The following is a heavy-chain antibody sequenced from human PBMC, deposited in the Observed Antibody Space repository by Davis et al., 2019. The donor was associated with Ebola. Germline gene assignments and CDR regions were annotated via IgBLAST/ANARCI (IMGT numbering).Heavy chain of an antibody. Sequence: GESLKISCAASGFTFSSYSMNWVRQAPGKGLEWVSYISSSSSTIYYADSVKGRFTISRDNSKNSLYLQMNSLRTEDTALYYCAKDITMVRGVVFYYYGMDVWGQGTTVTVSS. CDR2: ISSSSSTI. J-gene: IGHJ6*02. D-gene: IGHD3-10*01. V-gene: IGHV3-48*04. CDR1: GFTFSSYS. CDR3: AKDITMVRGVVFYYYGMDV.